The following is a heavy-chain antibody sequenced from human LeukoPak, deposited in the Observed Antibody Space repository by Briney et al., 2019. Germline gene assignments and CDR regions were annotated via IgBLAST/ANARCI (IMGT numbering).Heavy chain of an antibody. Sequence: PGGSLRLSCAASGFTFSSYSMNWVRQAPGKGLEWVGRIRSKANSYATAYAASVKGRFTISRDDSKNTAYLQMNSLKTEDTAVYYCTTSPGGYWGQGTLVTVSS. V-gene: IGHV3-73*01. CDR2: IRSKANSYAT. J-gene: IGHJ4*02. CDR3: TTSPGGY. CDR1: GFTFSSYS. D-gene: IGHD1-26*01.